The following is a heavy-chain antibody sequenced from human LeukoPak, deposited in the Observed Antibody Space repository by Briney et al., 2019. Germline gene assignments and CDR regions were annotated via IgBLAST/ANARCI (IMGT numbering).Heavy chain of an antibody. Sequence: GASVKVSCKASGGTFSSYAISWVRQAPGQGLEWMGGIIPIFGTANYAQKFQGRVTITADESTSTAYMELSSLRSEDTAVYYCARTDDILTGYNPWGQGTLVTVSS. V-gene: IGHV1-69*13. CDR3: ARTDDILTGYNP. D-gene: IGHD3-9*01. J-gene: IGHJ5*02. CDR2: IIPIFGTA. CDR1: GGTFSSYA.